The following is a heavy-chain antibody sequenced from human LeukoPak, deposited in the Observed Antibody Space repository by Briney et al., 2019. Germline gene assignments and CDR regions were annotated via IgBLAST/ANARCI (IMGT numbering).Heavy chain of an antibody. CDR2: INHSGST. D-gene: IGHD3-10*01. Sequence: SETLSLTCAVYGGSFSGYYWSWIRQPPGKGLEWIGEINHSGSTNYNPSLKSRVTISVDTSKNQFSLKLSSVTAADTAVYYCARLYYYGSGSFSQYYFDYWGQGTLVTVSS. J-gene: IGHJ4*02. CDR1: GGSFSGYY. V-gene: IGHV4-34*09. CDR3: ARLYYYGSGSFSQYYFDY.